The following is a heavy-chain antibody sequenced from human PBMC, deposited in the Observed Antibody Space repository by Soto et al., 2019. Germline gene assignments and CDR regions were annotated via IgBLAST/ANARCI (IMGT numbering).Heavy chain of an antibody. V-gene: IGHV3-30-3*01. CDR1: GFIFSTYA. Sequence: QVQLVESGGGVVQPGRSLRLSCAASGFIFSTYAMHWVRQAPGKGLEWVAVISYDGSNKYYADSVKGRFTISRDNSKNTLYLQMHSLRAEDTAVYYCAREYGIGGATFDFWGQGTMVTVSS. D-gene: IGHD2-15*01. J-gene: IGHJ3*01. CDR2: ISYDGSNK. CDR3: AREYGIGGATFDF.